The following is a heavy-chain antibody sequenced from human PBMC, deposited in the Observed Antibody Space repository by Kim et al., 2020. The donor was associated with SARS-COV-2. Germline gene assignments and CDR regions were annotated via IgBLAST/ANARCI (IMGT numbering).Heavy chain of an antibody. CDR1: GFTFSSYW. CDR2: IKQDGSEK. D-gene: IGHD3-3*01. CDR3: ARVSSDFWGKGFWSGYYWDY. V-gene: IGHV3-7*01. J-gene: IGHJ4*02. Sequence: GGSLRLSCAASGFTFSSYWMSWVRQAPGKGLEWVANIKQDGSEKYYVDSVKGRFTISRDNAKNSLYLQMNSLRAEDTAVYYCARVSSDFWGKGFWSGYYWDYWGQGTLVTVSS.